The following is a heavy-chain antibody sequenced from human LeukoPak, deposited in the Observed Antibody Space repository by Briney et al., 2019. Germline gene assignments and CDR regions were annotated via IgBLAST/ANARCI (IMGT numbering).Heavy chain of an antibody. V-gene: IGHV3-48*01. CDR3: AKISGSRFGIVIVRDVDY. CDR2: ISSSSSTI. D-gene: IGHD3-9*01. J-gene: IGHJ4*02. CDR1: GFTFSSYS. Sequence: PGGSLRLSCAASGFTFSSYSMNWVRQAPGKGLEWVSYISSSSSTIYYADSVKGRFTVSRDNAKNSLYLQMNSLRVEDTAVYFCAKISGSRFGIVIVRDVDYWGQGTLVTVSS.